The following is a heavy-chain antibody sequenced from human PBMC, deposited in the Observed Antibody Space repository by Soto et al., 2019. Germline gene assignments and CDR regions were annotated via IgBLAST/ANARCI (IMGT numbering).Heavy chain of an antibody. CDR1: GFIFSDFA. J-gene: IGHJ3*02. CDR3: AKDKVDHNSVWDPFEI. Sequence: EEQLLESGGGLVQPGGSLRLSCAASGFIFSDFAMSWVRQVPGKGLEWVSGLGGSNSDTHYAASVEGRFTVSRDNSKSTLFLQMNSLRVEDTAVYYCAKDKVDHNSVWDPFEIWGQGTLVTVSS. V-gene: IGHV3-23*01. D-gene: IGHD2-15*01. CDR2: LGGSNSDT.